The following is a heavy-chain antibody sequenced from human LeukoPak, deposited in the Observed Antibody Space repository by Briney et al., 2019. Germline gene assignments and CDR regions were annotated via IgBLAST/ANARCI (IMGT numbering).Heavy chain of an antibody. CDR3: ARNKYYYGSGNYGVPNWFDP. V-gene: IGHV4-59*08. CDR1: GGSISSYY. D-gene: IGHD3-10*01. Sequence: SETLSLTCTVSGGSISSYYWSWIRQPPGKGLEWIGYIYYSGSTNYNPSLKSRVTISVDTSKNQFSLKLSSVTATDTAVYYCARNKYYYGSGNYGVPNWFDPWGQGTLVTVSS. J-gene: IGHJ5*02. CDR2: IYYSGST.